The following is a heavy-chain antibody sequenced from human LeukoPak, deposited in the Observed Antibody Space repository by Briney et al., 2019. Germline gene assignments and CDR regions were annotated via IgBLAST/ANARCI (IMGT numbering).Heavy chain of an antibody. Sequence: ASVKVSCKASGYTFTSYYMHWVRQAPGQGLEWMGIINPSGGSTSYAQKFQGRVTMTRNTSISTAYMELSSLRSEDTAVYYCARGGVIGSGSHDPWGQGTLVTVSS. CDR2: INPSGGST. CDR1: GYTFTSYY. D-gene: IGHD1-26*01. V-gene: IGHV1-46*01. CDR3: ARGGVIGSGSHDP. J-gene: IGHJ5*02.